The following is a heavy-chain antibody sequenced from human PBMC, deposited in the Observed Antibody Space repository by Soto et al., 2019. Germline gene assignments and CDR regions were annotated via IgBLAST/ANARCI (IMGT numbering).Heavy chain of an antibody. CDR2: IKLNSGGT. D-gene: IGHD6-19*01. J-gene: IGHJ4*02. V-gene: IGHV1-2*02. CDR3: ARVPGYSSGWYDY. CDR1: GYSFSSYG. Sequence: ASVKVSCKASGYSFSSYGIAWVRQAPGQGPEWMGWIKLNSGGTNYAQKFQGRVTMPRDTSISTAYMELSRLRSDDTAVYYCARVPGYSSGWYDYWGQGTLVTV.